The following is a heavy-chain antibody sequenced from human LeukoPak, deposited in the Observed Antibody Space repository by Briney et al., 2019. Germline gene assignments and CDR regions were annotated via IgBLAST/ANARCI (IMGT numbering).Heavy chain of an antibody. CDR2: INPNSGGT. D-gene: IGHD6-19*01. CDR1: GYTFPNYG. J-gene: IGHJ4*02. Sequence: VASVKVSCKASGYTFPNYGISWVRQAPGQGLEWMGWINPNSGGTNYAQKFQGRVTMTRDTSISTAYMELSRLRSDDTAVYYCARALSGWQWLLLNYWGQGTLVTVSS. CDR3: ARALSGWQWLLLNY. V-gene: IGHV1-2*02.